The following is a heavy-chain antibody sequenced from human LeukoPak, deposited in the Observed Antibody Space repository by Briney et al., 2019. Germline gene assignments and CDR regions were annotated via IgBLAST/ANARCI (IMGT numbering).Heavy chain of an antibody. CDR3: ARDRRRIYYDSNRDAFDI. V-gene: IGHV3-48*04. CDR2: ISSSGSTI. J-gene: IGHJ3*02. Sequence: GGSLRLSCAASGFTFSSYSMNWVRQAPGKGLEWVSYISSSGSTIYYADSVKGRFTISRDNAKNSLYLQMNSLRAEDTAVYYCARDRRRIYYDSNRDAFDIWGQGTMVTVSS. D-gene: IGHD3-22*01. CDR1: GFTFSSYS.